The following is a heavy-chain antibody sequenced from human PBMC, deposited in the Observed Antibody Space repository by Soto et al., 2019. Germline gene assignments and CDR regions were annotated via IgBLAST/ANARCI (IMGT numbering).Heavy chain of an antibody. CDR1: GLTFSGYS. CDR2: ISGPSIYI. Sequence: EVQLVESGGGLVKPGGSLRHSCVASGLTFSGYSINWVRQAPGKGLEWVSYISGPSIYIYYADSVKGRFTISRDNAKSAVYLQMNSLRAEDTAVYYCARGFRNGFNVWGQGTTVSVSS. V-gene: IGHV3-21*01. CDR3: ARGFRNGFNV. J-gene: IGHJ6*02. D-gene: IGHD2-8*01.